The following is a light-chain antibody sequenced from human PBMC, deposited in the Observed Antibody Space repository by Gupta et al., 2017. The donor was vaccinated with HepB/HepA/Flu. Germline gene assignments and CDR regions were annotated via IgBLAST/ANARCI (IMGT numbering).Light chain of an antibody. J-gene: IGKJ2*03. CDR2: DAS. V-gene: IGKV3-11*01. CDR3: QQRSS. CDR1: QSVSSY. Sequence: EIVLTQSPATLSLSPGERATLSCRASQSVSSYLAWYQQKPGQAPRLLIYDASNRATGIPARFSGSGSGTDFTLTISSLEPEDFAGYYCQQRSSFGQGTKLEIK.